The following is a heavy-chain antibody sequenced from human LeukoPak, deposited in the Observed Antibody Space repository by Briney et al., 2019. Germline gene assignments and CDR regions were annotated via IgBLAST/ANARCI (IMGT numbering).Heavy chain of an antibody. CDR3: ARDEPAWFDP. J-gene: IGHJ5*02. Sequence: GRSLRLSCAASGFTFSSYAMHWVRQAPGKGLEWVAVISYDGSNKYYADSVKGRFTISRDNSKNTLYLQMNSLRAEDTAVYYCARDEPAWFDPWGQGTLVTVSS. V-gene: IGHV3-30-3*01. CDR1: GFTFSSYA. CDR2: ISYDGSNK.